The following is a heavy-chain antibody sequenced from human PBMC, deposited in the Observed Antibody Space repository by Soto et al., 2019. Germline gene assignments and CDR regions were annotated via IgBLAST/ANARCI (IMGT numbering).Heavy chain of an antibody. CDR2: ISGNNGNK. CDR3: VRDLAGKSSLSVPIPLFDF. Sequence: QVQLVQSGAEVKKPGASVKVSCKASGYTFSSFGISWLRQAPGQGLEWMGWISGNNGNKNYAQKFQGRITVTTDTSTTTAYMELRSLKSEDTAVYYCVRDLAGKSSLSVPIPLFDFWGQGTLVTVSS. V-gene: IGHV1-18*01. CDR1: GYTFSSFG. J-gene: IGHJ4*02. D-gene: IGHD6-6*01.